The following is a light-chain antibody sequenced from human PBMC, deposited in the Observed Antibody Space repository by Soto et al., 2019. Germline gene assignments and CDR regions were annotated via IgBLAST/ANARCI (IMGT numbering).Light chain of an antibody. Sequence: EIVLMQSPGTLSLSPGERATLSCRASQSVSSNYLAWYQQKPGQAPRLLIYGASSRATGIPDRFSGSGSGTDFTLTISRLEPEDFAVYYCQQYDRSPLTFGGGTKVEIK. CDR3: QQYDRSPLT. J-gene: IGKJ4*01. V-gene: IGKV3-20*01. CDR2: GAS. CDR1: QSVSSNY.